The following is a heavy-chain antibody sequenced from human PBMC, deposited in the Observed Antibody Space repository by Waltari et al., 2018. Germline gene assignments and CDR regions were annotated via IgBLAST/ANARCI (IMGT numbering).Heavy chain of an antibody. D-gene: IGHD3-22*01. Sequence: QVQLVQSGAEVKKPGASVTISCRPSGYTFSSYAITWVRQAPGKGLEWMGCNSGYNGNTNFAQKFQGRVTMTTDTSTRTAYMELRSLRSDDTAVYYCARDRDTSGFYGYFDYWGQGTLVTVSS. CDR1: GYTFSSYA. J-gene: IGHJ4*02. CDR2: NSGYNGNT. V-gene: IGHV1-18*01. CDR3: ARDRDTSGFYGYFDY.